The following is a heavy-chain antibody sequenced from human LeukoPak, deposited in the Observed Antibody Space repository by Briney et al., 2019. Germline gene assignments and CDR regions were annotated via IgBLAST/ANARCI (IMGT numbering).Heavy chain of an antibody. CDR1: GGSISTYY. J-gene: IGHJ4*02. D-gene: IGHD3-22*01. CDR3: ARNGYDSTGYFDF. V-gene: IGHV4-59*01. Sequence: PSETLSLTYPVSGGSISTYYWSWIRQPPGKGLEWIGYTSYSGSTNYNPSLKSRVTISVVTSKNQFSLKLNSVTAADTAVYYCARNGYDSTGYFDFWGQGTLVTVSS. CDR2: TSYSGST.